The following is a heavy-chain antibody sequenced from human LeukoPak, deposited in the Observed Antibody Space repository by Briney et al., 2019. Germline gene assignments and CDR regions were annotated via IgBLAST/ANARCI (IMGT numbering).Heavy chain of an antibody. CDR3: AKEGPRYSGYAVWCYMDV. Sequence: PGGSLRLSCAASEFSVGSNYMTWVRQAPGKGLEWVSLIYSGGSTYYADSVKGRFTISRDNSKNTLYLQMNSLRAEDTAVYYCAKEGPRYSGYAVWCYMDVWGKGTTVTVSS. CDR1: EFSVGSNY. D-gene: IGHD5-12*01. V-gene: IGHV3-66*01. CDR2: IYSGGST. J-gene: IGHJ6*03.